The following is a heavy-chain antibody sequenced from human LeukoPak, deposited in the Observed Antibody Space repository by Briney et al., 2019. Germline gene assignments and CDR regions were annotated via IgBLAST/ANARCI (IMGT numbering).Heavy chain of an antibody. V-gene: IGHV3-7*03. J-gene: IGHJ4*02. D-gene: IGHD3-3*01. CDR2: IKLDGSEK. CDR3: ARDQYDTWSRRGNFDS. Sequence: GGSLRLSCAASGFTLSTYWMSWVRQAPGKGLEWVANIKLDGSEKNYVDSVKGRFTISRDNTKNSLYLQMNSLRAEDTDVFYCARDQYDTWSRRGNFDSWGQGTLVIVSS. CDR1: GFTLSTYW.